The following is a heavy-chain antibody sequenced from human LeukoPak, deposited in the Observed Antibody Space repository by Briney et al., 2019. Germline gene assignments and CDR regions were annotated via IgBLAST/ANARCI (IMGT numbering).Heavy chain of an antibody. V-gene: IGHV1-2*02. Sequence: GASVKVSCKVSGYTFTGYYMHWVRQAPGQGLEWMGWINPNSGGTNYAQKFQGRVTMTRDTSISTAYMELSRLRSDDTAVYYCARGLLWFGELLQPDDYWGQGTLVTVSS. D-gene: IGHD3-10*01. J-gene: IGHJ4*02. CDR3: ARGLLWFGELLQPDDY. CDR1: GYTFTGYY. CDR2: INPNSGGT.